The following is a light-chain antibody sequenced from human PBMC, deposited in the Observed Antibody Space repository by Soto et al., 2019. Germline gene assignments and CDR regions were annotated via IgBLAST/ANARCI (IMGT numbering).Light chain of an antibody. Sequence: QSVLAQPASVSGSPGQSITISCTGTSSDVGGYNYVSWYQQHPGKAPKVMIYEVSHRPSGVSDRFSGSKSGNTASLTISGLQAEDEADYYCSSYTDRQSYLFGNGTKVTVL. CDR1: SSDVGGYNY. CDR2: EVS. J-gene: IGLJ1*01. V-gene: IGLV2-14*01. CDR3: SSYTDRQSYL.